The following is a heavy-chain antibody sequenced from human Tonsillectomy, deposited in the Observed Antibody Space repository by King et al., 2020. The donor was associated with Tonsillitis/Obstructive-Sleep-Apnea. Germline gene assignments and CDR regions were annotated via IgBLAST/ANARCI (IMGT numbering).Heavy chain of an antibody. V-gene: IGHV4-39*01. CDR3: ASYYDSSGYFPFDY. J-gene: IGHJ4*02. CDR1: GGSISSSSYY. Sequence: QLQESGPGLVKPSETLSLTCTVSGGSISSSSYYWGWIRQPTGQGLEWIGSIYYSGSTYYNPSLKSRVTIYVDTSKNQFSLKLSSVTAADTAVYYCASYYDSSGYFPFDYWGQGTLVTVSS. CDR2: IYYSGST. D-gene: IGHD3-22*01.